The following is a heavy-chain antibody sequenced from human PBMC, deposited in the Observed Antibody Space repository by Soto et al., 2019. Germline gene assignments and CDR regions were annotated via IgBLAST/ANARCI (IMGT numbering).Heavy chain of an antibody. CDR3: ARDLKFGQAVY. CDR2: IYTMGCT. J-gene: IGHJ4*02. CDR1: AGLISSYY. D-gene: IGHD3-10*01. Sequence: SETLSLSCTVSAGLISSYYRSWIRQPSGKGLEWIVRIYTMGCTYYNPSLTSRVTMSVDTSKNQFSMKLSSVTAADTAVYYCARDLKFGQAVYWGQGSQVTVS. V-gene: IGHV4-4*07.